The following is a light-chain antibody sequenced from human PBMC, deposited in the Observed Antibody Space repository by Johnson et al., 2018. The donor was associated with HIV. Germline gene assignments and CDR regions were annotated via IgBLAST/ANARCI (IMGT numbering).Light chain of an antibody. CDR2: DNH. CDR1: SSNIGNNY. CDR3: GTWDTSLGVYV. V-gene: IGLV1-51*01. J-gene: IGLJ1*01. Sequence: QSVLTQPPSVSAAPGQKVTISCSGSSSNIGNNYVSWYQQLPGTAPKLLIYDNHKRPSGIPDRFSGSKSGTSVTLAITGLKTGDEADYYCGTWDTSLGVYVCGTGTKVTVL.